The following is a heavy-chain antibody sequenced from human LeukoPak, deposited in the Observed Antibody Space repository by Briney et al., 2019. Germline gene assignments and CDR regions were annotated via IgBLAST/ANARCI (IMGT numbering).Heavy chain of an antibody. D-gene: IGHD5-18*01. Sequence: GRPLRLSCAASGFTFDDYAMHWVRQAPGKGLEWVSGISWNSGSIGYADSVKGRFTISRDNAKNSLYLQMNSLRAEDTALYYCAGYRQPDDAFDIWGQGTMVTVSS. J-gene: IGHJ3*02. CDR2: ISWNSGSI. V-gene: IGHV3-9*01. CDR3: AGYRQPDDAFDI. CDR1: GFTFDDYA.